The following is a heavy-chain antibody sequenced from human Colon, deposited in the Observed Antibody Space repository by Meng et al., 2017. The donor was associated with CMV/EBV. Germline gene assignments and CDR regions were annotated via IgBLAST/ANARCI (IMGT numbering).Heavy chain of an antibody. V-gene: IGHV3-73*01. D-gene: IGHD6-19*01. CDR3: AVLAVAEPVSY. CDR2: IRTRPNGYAT. Sequence: GESLKISCAASGFIFSGSAMHWVRQASGKGLEWVGRIRTRPNGYATAYAASVEGRFTISRDDSENTAYLQMNNLRTEDTAVYYCAVLAVAEPVSYWVQGTLVTVSS. CDR1: GFIFSGSA. J-gene: IGHJ4*02.